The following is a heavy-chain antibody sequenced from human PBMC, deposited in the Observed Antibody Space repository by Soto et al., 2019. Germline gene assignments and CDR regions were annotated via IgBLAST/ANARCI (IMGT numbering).Heavy chain of an antibody. CDR1: GGSISSGDYY. D-gene: IGHD3-16*01. CDR2: IYYSGST. V-gene: IGHV4-30-4*01. Sequence: SEILSLTCTVSGGSISSGDYYWSWIRQPPGKGLEWIGYIYYSGSTFYNPSLKNRVTISLDTSKIQFSLKLSSVTAADTAVYYCAREGGDNWFDPWGQGTLVTVS. J-gene: IGHJ5*02. CDR3: AREGGDNWFDP.